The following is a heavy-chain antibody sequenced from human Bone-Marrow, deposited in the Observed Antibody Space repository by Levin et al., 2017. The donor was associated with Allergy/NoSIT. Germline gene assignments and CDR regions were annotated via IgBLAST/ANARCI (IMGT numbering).Heavy chain of an antibody. Sequence: PGGSLRLSCLASGLTVSSTYMTWVRQAPGKGLQWVSNLYGGGLTYYADSVKGRFTISRDNSKNTLFLQMDRLTLEDTAIYYCAATRDSYQYFQHWGQGTLVTVSS. D-gene: IGHD1-1*01. CDR1: GLTVSSTY. V-gene: IGHV3-53*01. CDR2: LYGGGLT. CDR3: AATRDSYQYFQH. J-gene: IGHJ1*01.